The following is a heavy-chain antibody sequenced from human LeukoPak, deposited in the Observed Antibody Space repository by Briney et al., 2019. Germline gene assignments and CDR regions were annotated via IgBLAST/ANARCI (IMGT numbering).Heavy chain of an antibody. Sequence: GASVKVSCKASGGTFSSYAISWVRQAPGQGLEWMGGIIPIFGTANYAQKFQGRVTITADESTSTAYMELSSLRSEDTAVYYCAREGRNYDIWTGPRNGMDVWAKGPRSPSP. D-gene: IGHD3-9*01. V-gene: IGHV1-69*13. CDR3: AREGRNYDIWTGPRNGMDV. J-gene: IGHJ6*02. CDR1: GGTFSSYA. CDR2: IIPIFGTA.